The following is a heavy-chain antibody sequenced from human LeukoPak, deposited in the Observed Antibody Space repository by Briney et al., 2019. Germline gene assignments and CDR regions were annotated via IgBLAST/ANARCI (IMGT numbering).Heavy chain of an antibody. Sequence: GGSLRLSCAASGFTFSSYWMSWVRQAPGKGLEWVSSISSSSGYIYYADSVKGRFTISRDNAKNSLYLQMNSLRAEDTAVYYCARAPDYYDSSGYYPYYFDYWGQGTLVTVSS. CDR1: GFTFSSYW. D-gene: IGHD3-22*01. CDR2: ISSSSGYI. CDR3: ARAPDYYDSSGYYPYYFDY. J-gene: IGHJ4*02. V-gene: IGHV3-21*01.